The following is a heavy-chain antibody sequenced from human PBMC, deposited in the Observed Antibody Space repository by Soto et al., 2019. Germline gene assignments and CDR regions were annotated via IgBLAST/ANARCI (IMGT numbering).Heavy chain of an antibody. Sequence: PETLTPTRTVSGGSSTSSSYYLGLVCPPPGKGLEWIGSIYYSGSTYYNPSLKSRVTISVDTSKNQFSLKLNSVTAADTAVYYCATRTDYYYGSGSLGGMDVWGQGTTVT. CDR1: GGSSTSSSYY. CDR3: ATRTDYYYGSGSLGGMDV. J-gene: IGHJ6*02. V-gene: IGHV4-39*07. CDR2: IYYSGST. D-gene: IGHD3-10*01.